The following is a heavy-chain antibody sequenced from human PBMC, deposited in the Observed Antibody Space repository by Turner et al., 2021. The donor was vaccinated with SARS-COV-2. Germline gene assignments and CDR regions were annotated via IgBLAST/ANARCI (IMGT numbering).Heavy chain of an antibody. V-gene: IGHV4-39*01. CDR2: FYYSGST. CDR3: AGELADYYDFLSGYYGNNYYYGMDV. Sequence: GWIRQPPGKGREWIGSFYYSGSTYYNPSLKSRVTISIDTSKNQFSLTLSPVTAADTAVYDCAGELADYYDFLSGYYGNNYYYGMDVWGQGTTVTVSS. D-gene: IGHD3-3*01. J-gene: IGHJ6*02.